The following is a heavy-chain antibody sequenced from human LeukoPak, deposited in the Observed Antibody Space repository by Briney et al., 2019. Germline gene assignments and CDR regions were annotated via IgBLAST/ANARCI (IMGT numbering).Heavy chain of an antibody. CDR1: GFTFSNAW. D-gene: IGHD2-2*01. CDR3: TTEGYCSSTSCYRDY. Sequence: GGSLRLSCAASGFTFSNAWMSWVRQAPGKGLEWVCRIKSKTDGGKTDYAAPVKGRFTISSDDSKNTLYLQMNSLKTEDTAVCYCTTEGYCSSTSCYRDYWGQGTLVTVSS. J-gene: IGHJ4*02. CDR2: IKSKTDGGKT. V-gene: IGHV3-15*01.